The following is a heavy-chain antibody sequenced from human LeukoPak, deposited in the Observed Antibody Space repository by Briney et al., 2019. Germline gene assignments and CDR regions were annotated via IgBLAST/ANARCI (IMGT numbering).Heavy chain of an antibody. CDR3: ARGSTSPWYYYYYMDV. D-gene: IGHD2-2*01. CDR2: MNPNSGNT. V-gene: IGHV1-8*01. Sequence: ASVKVSCKASGYTFTSYDINWVRQATGQGLEWMGWMNPNSGNTGYAQKFQGRVTMTRNTSISTAYMELSSLRSEDTAVYYCARGSTSPWYYYYYMDVWGKGTTVTVSS. CDR1: GYTFTSYD. J-gene: IGHJ6*03.